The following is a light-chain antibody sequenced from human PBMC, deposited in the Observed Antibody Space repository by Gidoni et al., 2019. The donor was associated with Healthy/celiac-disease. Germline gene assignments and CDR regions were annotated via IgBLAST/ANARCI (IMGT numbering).Light chain of an antibody. CDR2: EDN. CDR1: ALPKKY. Sequence: SYELTQPPSVSVSPGQTARITCSGDALPKKYAYWYQQKSGQAPVLVIYEDNKRHSGTPERFSGSSSGTMATLTISGAQVEDEGDYYCYSTEISGTVSVFSGGTKLTVL. CDR3: YSTEISGTVSV. J-gene: IGLJ2*01. V-gene: IGLV3-10*01.